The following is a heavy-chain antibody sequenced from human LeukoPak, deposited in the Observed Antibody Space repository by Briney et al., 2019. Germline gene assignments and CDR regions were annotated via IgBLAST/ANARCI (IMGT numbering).Heavy chain of an antibody. CDR3: ARFYGAPGAFDY. CDR1: GFTFSSYS. V-gene: IGHV3-21*01. CDR2: ISSSSSYI. Sequence: GGSLRLSCAASGFTFSSYSMNWVRQAPGKGLEWVSSISSSSSYIYYADSVKGRFTISRDNAKNSLYLQMNSLRAEDTAVYCCARFYGAPGAFDYWGQGTLVTVSS. J-gene: IGHJ4*02. D-gene: IGHD3-10*01.